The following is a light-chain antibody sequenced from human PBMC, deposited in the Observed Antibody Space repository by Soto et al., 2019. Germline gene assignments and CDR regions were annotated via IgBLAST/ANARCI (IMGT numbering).Light chain of an antibody. CDR1: SSDVGGYNQ. CDR2: DDS. V-gene: IGLV2-14*01. CDR3: SSYTSPSTHV. Sequence: QSVLTQPASVSGSPGQSITISCTGSSSDVGGYNQVSWYQQLPGKAPKLMIYDDSNRPSGVSHRFSGSKSGTTASLTIAGLQADDDDDYYYSSYTSPSTHVFGTGTKVTVL. J-gene: IGLJ1*01.